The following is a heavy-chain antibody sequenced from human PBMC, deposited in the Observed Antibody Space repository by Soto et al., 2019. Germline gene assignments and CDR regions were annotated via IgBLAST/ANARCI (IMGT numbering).Heavy chain of an antibody. D-gene: IGHD1-1*01. V-gene: IGHV3-33*01. CDR2: IWSDGNNR. Sequence: QVQLVESGGGVVQPGRSLRLSCAASGFMFSNHGMHWVRQAPGKGLEWVAVIWSDGNNRYYGDSVKGRFTIYRDNSKNTLYLQMNSLRAEETAVYYCVRGDNWNDGDSDYWGQGTLVTVSS. CDR1: GFMFSNHG. CDR3: VRGDNWNDGDSDY. J-gene: IGHJ4*02.